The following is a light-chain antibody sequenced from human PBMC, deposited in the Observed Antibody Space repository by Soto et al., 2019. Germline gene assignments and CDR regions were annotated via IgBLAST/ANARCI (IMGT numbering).Light chain of an antibody. CDR3: QHRSNWPSGT. Sequence: EIVLTQSPATLSLSPGERATLSCRASQRVSSYLAWYQQKPGKAPRLLISDASNRATGIQTRFSGSASGTDCTLTIISLEPEDFAVYYCQHRSNWPSGTFGQGTKLEIK. V-gene: IGKV3-11*01. CDR2: DAS. CDR1: QRVSSY. J-gene: IGKJ2*01.